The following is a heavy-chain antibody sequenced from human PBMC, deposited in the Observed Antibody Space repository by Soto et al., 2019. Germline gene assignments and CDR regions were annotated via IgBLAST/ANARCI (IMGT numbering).Heavy chain of an antibody. Sequence: XGSLRLSCAAAGFTFTRYSMNWVRQAPGKGLDWVSSISSTTNYIYYADSMKGRFTVSRDNAKNSVYLEMNSLSAEDTAVYYCARESEDLTSNFDYWSQGPLVTVSS. V-gene: IGHV3-21*01. CDR1: GFTFTRYS. CDR3: ARESEDLTSNFDY. J-gene: IGHJ4*02. CDR2: ISSTTNYI.